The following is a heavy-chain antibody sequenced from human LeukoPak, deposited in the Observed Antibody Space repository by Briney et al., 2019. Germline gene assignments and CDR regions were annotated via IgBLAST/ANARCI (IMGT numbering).Heavy chain of an antibody. D-gene: IGHD3-22*01. Sequence: PGGSLRLSCAASGFTFSNYAMSWVRQAPGKGLEWVSGISTSGGSTYYADSVKGRFTISRDNSKNTLYLQMNSLRVEDTAVYYCAKSAQIAQWLNWFDPWGQGTLVTVSS. CDR2: ISTSGGST. V-gene: IGHV3-23*01. CDR1: GFTFSNYA. J-gene: IGHJ5*02. CDR3: AKSAQIAQWLNWFDP.